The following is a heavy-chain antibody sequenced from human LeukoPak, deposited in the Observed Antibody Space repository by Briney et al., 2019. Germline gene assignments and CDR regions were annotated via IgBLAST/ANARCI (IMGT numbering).Heavy chain of an antibody. V-gene: IGHV3-30*18. CDR2: ISYDGSNK. D-gene: IGHD3-16*01. CDR1: GFTFSSYG. Sequence: SLRLSCAASGFTFSSYGMHWVHQAPGKGLEWGAVISYDGSNKYYADSVKGRFTISRDNSKNTLYLQMNSLRAEDTAVYYCAKGGGYDILTGYYSFMITFGGVIYWGQGTLVTVSS. J-gene: IGHJ4*02. CDR3: AKGGGYDILTGYYSFMITFGGVIY.